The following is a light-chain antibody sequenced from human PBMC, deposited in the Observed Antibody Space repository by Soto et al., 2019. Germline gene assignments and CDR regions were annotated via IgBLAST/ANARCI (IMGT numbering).Light chain of an antibody. V-gene: IGKV1-5*01. CDR3: QQYNSYALT. J-gene: IGKJ4*01. CDR2: DAS. CDR1: QSISSW. Sequence: DIQMTQSPSTLSASVGDRVTITCRASQSISSWLAWYQQKPGKAPKLLIYDASSLESGVPSRFSGSGSGTEFTLTISSLQPDDFATFYCQQYNSYALTFGGGTKVEIK.